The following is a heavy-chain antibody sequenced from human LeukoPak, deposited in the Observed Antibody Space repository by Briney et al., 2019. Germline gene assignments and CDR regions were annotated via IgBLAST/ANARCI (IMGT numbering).Heavy chain of an antibody. CDR2: INPNSGGT. J-gene: IGHJ3*02. Sequence: ASVKVSCKASGYTFTGYYMHWVRRAPGQGLEWMGWINPNSGGTNYAQKFQGRVTMTRDTSISTAYMELSRLRSDDTAVYYCARDRDPTMIVVEYAFEIWGQGTMVTVSS. CDR1: GYTFTGYY. D-gene: IGHD3-22*01. CDR3: ARDRDPTMIVVEYAFEI. V-gene: IGHV1-2*02.